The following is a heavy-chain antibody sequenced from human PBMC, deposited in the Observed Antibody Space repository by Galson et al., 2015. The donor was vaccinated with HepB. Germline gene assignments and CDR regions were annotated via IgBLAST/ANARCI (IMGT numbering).Heavy chain of an antibody. CDR2: IRYDGSNK. CDR1: GFMFNSFG. J-gene: IGHJ3*02. CDR3: ARDDHRRGNAFDM. V-gene: IGHV3-33*01. Sequence: SLRLSCAASGFMFNSFGMHWVRQAPGKGLEWVALIRYDGSNKYYADSVKGRFTISRDNSKNTLYLQMNSLRAEDTAVYYCARDDHRRGNAFDMWGQGTMVTVSS. D-gene: IGHD3-10*01.